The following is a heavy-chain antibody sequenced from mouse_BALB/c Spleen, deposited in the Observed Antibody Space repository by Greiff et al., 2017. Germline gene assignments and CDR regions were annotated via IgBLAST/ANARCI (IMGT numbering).Heavy chain of an antibody. CDR2: ISNGGGST. CDR1: GFTFSSYT. V-gene: IGHV5-12-2*01. D-gene: IGHD4-1*01. J-gene: IGHJ3*01. Sequence: EVQLVESGGGLVQPGGSLKLSCAASGFTFSSYTMSWVRQTPEKRLEWVAYISNGGGSTYYPDTVKGRFTISRDNAKNTLYLQMSSLKSEDTAMYYCARNWDVGFAYWGQGTLVTVSA. CDR3: ARNWDVGFAY.